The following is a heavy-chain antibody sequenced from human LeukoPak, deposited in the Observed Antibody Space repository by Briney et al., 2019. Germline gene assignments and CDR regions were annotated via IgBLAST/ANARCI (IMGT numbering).Heavy chain of an antibody. V-gene: IGHV5-51*01. D-gene: IGHD3-10*02. Sequence: GESLKISCKASGYRFTNYWIGWVRQMPGKGLEWMTIIYPGDSETRYSPSSQGQVTISADKSIGTTYLQWSSLKASDTAMYYCARALRTGQGDYVPVLWGQGTLVTVSS. CDR3: ARALRTGQGDYVPVL. CDR1: GYRFTNYW. CDR2: IYPGDSET. J-gene: IGHJ4*02.